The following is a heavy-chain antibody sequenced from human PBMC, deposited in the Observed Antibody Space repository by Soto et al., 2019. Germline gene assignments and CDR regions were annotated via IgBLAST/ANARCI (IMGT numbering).Heavy chain of an antibody. V-gene: IGHV4-39*01. J-gene: IGHJ6*02. CDR2: IYGTGNT. CDR1: GGSITSSFY. CDR3: RSSSRYSTDV. Sequence: QLQLQESGPGLVKPSETLSLSCTVSGGSITSSFYWGWIRQPPGKGLEWIGSIYGTGNTYYNPSLKGPVTICAETSKNQLSLNLISVNAANTAVYYCRSSSRYSTDVWGQGATVTVSS. D-gene: IGHD6-13*01.